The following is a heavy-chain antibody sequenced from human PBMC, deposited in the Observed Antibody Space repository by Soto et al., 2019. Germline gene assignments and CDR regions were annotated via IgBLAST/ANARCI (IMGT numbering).Heavy chain of an antibody. CDR3: ARGNYTAMVTWFDY. CDR2: ISYDGSNK. CDR1: GFTFSSYA. V-gene: IGHV3-30-3*01. J-gene: IGHJ4*02. D-gene: IGHD5-18*01. Sequence: PGGSLRLSCAASGFTFSSYAMHWVRQAPGKGLEWVAVISYDGSNKYYADSVKGRFTISRDNSKNTLYLQMNSLRAEDTAVYYCARGNYTAMVTWFDYWGQGPLVTVSS.